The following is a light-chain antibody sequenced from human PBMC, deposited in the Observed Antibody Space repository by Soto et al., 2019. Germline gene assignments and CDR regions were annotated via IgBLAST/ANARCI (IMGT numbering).Light chain of an antibody. CDR2: DAS. Sequence: ILWTQSPATLSLSPGERATLSCRASQSVSSYLAWYQQKPGQAPRLLLYDASNRATGIPARFSGSGSGTDFTLTISSLEPEDFAAYYCQQRSNWPPITFGQGTRLEI. V-gene: IGKV3-11*01. J-gene: IGKJ5*01. CDR1: QSVSSY. CDR3: QQRSNWPPIT.